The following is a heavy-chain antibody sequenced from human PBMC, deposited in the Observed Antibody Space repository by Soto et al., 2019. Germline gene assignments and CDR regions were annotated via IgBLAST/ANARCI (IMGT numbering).Heavy chain of an antibody. D-gene: IGHD3-22*01. CDR2: IDPNSGGT. Sequence: ASVKVSCKASGYTFTGYYMHWVRQAPGQGLEWMGWIDPNSGGTNYAQKFQGRVTMTRDTSISTAYMELSRLRSDDTAVYYCARDIGSGYEKDYWGQGTLVTVSS. J-gene: IGHJ4*02. CDR1: GYTFTGYY. V-gene: IGHV1-2*02. CDR3: ARDIGSGYEKDY.